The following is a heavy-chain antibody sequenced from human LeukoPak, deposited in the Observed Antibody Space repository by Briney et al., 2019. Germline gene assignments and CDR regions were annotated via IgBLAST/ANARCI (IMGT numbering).Heavy chain of an antibody. CDR1: GFTFSSYG. V-gene: IGHV3-30*03. CDR3: ARDRSANSRVYYFDY. J-gene: IGHJ4*02. Sequence: GRSLRPSCAASGFTFSSYGFHWVRQAPGKGLEWVALISYDGSNNHYADSVKGRLAISRDNSKNTLYLQMSSLRAEDTAVYYCARDRSANSRVYYFDYWGQGTLVTVSS. CDR2: ISYDGSNN. D-gene: IGHD4/OR15-4a*01.